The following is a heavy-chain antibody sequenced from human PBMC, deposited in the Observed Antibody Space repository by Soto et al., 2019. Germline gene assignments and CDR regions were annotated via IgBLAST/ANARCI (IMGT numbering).Heavy chain of an antibody. D-gene: IGHD4-17*01. CDR1: GGSVNGGSYC. J-gene: IGHJ1*01. Sequence: SETLSLTCTVSGGSVNGGSYCWSWIRQPPGKGLEWIGYIYYTGSAVYNPSLKGRLTISVGTSKNQFSLNLNSVTAADTAFYYCARGLRYGDPLAVWCQGTLVTGSS. CDR3: ARGLRYGDPLAV. CDR2: IYYTGSA. V-gene: IGHV4-61*01.